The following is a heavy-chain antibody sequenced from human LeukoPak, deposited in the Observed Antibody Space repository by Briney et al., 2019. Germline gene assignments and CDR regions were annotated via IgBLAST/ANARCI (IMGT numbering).Heavy chain of an antibody. D-gene: IGHD3-9*01. CDR2: ISYDGSNK. V-gene: IGHV3-30*18. CDR1: GFTFSSHG. CDR3: AKDTSTPYDILTGYYFDY. J-gene: IGHJ4*02. Sequence: GGSLRLSCAASGFTFSSHGMHWVRQAPGKGLEWVAVISYDGSNKYYADSVKGRFTISRDNSKNTLYLQMNSLRAEDTAVYYCAKDTSTPYDILTGYYFDYWGQGTLVTVSS.